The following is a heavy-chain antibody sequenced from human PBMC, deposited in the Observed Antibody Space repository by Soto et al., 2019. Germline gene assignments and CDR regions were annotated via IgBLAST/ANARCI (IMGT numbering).Heavy chain of an antibody. CDR1: GYSFTSYW. V-gene: IGHV5-51*01. J-gene: IGHJ4*02. CDR2: IYPGDSDT. Sequence: GESLKISCKGSGYSFTSYWICWVRQMPGKGLEWMGIIYPGDSDTRYSPSFQGQVTISADKSISTAYLQWSSLKASDTTMYYCARDHSSRLISFDYWGQGTLVTVSS. D-gene: IGHD6-13*01. CDR3: ARDHSSRLISFDY.